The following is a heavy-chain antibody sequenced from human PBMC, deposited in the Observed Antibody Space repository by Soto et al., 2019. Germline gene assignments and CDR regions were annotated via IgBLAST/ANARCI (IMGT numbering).Heavy chain of an antibody. V-gene: IGHV1-18*01. D-gene: IGHD3-16*02. Sequence: QVQLVQSGAEVKKPGASVKVSCKASGYTFTSHGISWVRQAPGQGLEWMGWISAYNGNTNYAQKLQGRVTMTTDTSTSTAYMELRSLRSDDTAVYYCARHGLLDYVWGSYRFGYYFDYWGQGTLVTVSS. CDR2: ISAYNGNT. CDR3: ARHGLLDYVWGSYRFGYYFDY. CDR1: GYTFTSHG. J-gene: IGHJ4*02.